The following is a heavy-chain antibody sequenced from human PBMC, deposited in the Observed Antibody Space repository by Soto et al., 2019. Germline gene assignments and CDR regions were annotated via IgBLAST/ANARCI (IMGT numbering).Heavy chain of an antibody. Sequence: SETLSLTCTVSGGSISSYYWSWIRQSAGKGLEWVGRIYNGGNTQYNPSLKSRVTMSADTSKNQFSLRLNSVTAADTAVYYCARDGSDSYGLDVWGQGTTVTVSS. J-gene: IGHJ6*02. V-gene: IGHV4-4*07. CDR3: ARDGSDSYGLDV. CDR1: GGSISSYY. D-gene: IGHD3-10*01. CDR2: IYNGGNT.